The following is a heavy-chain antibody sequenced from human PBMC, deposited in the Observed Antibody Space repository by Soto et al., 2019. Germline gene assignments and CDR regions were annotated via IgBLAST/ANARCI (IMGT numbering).Heavy chain of an antibody. CDR3: ARESGDNWDYEAY. D-gene: IGHD1-7*01. CDR1: GGSISSYH. CDR2: IYTSGNT. J-gene: IGHJ4*02. V-gene: IGHV4-4*07. Sequence: ETLSLTCTVTGGSISSYHWSWIRQSAGKGLEWIGRIYTSGNTHYNPSLKSRVTVSIDTSKNQFFLTVNSVTAADSAVYYCARESGDNWDYEAYWGQGTPVTVSS.